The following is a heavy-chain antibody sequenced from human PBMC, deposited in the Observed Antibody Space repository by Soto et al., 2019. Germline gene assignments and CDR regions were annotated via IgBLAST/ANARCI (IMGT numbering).Heavy chain of an antibody. D-gene: IGHD1-26*01. CDR1: GGSISSGGYY. Sequence: SETLSLTCTFSGGSISSGGYYWSWIRQHPGKGLEWIGYIYYSGSTYYNPSLKSRVTISVDTSKNQFSLKLSSVTAADTAVYYCARACPSYSGSYYLYFDYWGQGTLVTVSS. V-gene: IGHV4-31*03. CDR3: ARACPSYSGSYYLYFDY. J-gene: IGHJ4*02. CDR2: IYYSGST.